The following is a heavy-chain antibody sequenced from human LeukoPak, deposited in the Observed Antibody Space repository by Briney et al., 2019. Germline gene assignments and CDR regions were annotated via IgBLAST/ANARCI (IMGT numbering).Heavy chain of an antibody. CDR2: IYYSGST. CDR3: ARHRTYYDILTGYNPEYFQH. CDR1: GGSISSSSHY. V-gene: IGHV4-39*01. D-gene: IGHD3-9*01. J-gene: IGHJ1*01. Sequence: SETLSLTCTVSGGSISSSSHYWGWIRQPPGKGLEWIGSIYYSGSTYYNPSLKSRVTISVDTSKNQFSLKLSSVTAADTAVYYCARHRTYYDILTGYNPEYFQHWGQGTLVTVSS.